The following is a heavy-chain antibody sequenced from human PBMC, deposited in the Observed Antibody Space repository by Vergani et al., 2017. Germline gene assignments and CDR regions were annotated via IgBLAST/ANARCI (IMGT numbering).Heavy chain of an antibody. V-gene: IGHV1-46*03. J-gene: IGHJ4*02. D-gene: IGHD3-3*01. CDR2: INPSGGHT. Sequence: QVQVVQSGAEVKKSGASVKVSCKTSGYTFSNYYMHWVRQAPGQGLEWMGIINPSGGHTNYAQKFQCRVTMTRDTSTSTVYMELSSLRSEDTAIYYCARGEYGIWNGYRYWGQGTLVTVSA. CDR3: ARGEYGIWNGYRY. CDR1: GYTFSNYY.